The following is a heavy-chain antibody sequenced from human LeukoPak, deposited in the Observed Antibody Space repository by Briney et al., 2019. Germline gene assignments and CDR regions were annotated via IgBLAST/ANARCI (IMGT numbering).Heavy chain of an antibody. J-gene: IGHJ4*02. CDR2: IGNGGFTT. CDR1: GFGFSNYY. D-gene: IGHD3-16*01. CDR3: ARAFFFDF. V-gene: IGHV3-11*04. Sequence: GGSLRLSCAASGFGFSNYYMSWIRKAPGRGLEFLAHIGNGGFTTYYAESVKGRFTISRDNTKNSLYLQMDGLRVEDTAVYYCARAFFFDFWGQGTLVAVSS.